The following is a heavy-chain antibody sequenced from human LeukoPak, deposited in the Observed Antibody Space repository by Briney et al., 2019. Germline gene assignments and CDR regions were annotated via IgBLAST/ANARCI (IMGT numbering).Heavy chain of an antibody. Sequence: GGSLRLSCAASGFTFSSYEMNWVRQAPGKGLEWVSYISSSGSTIYHADSVKGRFTISRDNAKKSLYLQMNSLRAEDTAVYYCARDRGSGWYNYWGQGTLVTVSS. J-gene: IGHJ4*02. CDR3: ARDRGSGWYNY. CDR1: GFTFSSYE. V-gene: IGHV3-48*03. CDR2: ISSSGSTI. D-gene: IGHD6-19*01.